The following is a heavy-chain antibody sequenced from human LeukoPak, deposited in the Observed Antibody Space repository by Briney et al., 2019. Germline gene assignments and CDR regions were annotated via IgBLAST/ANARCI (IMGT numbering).Heavy chain of an antibody. V-gene: IGHV1-18*01. D-gene: IGHD3-22*01. CDR1: GYTFTSYG. Sequence: EASVKVSCKASGYTFTSYGISWVRQAPGQGLEWMGWISAYNGNTNYAQKLQGRVTMTTDTSTSTAYMELRSLRSDDTAVYYCARDQSDYDSSGIQVYWGQGTLVTVSS. J-gene: IGHJ4*02. CDR2: ISAYNGNT. CDR3: ARDQSDYDSSGIQVY.